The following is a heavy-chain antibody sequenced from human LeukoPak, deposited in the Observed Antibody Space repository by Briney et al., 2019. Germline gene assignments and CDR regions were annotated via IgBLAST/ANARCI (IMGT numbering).Heavy chain of an antibody. D-gene: IGHD3-10*01. CDR2: ISGSGDST. J-gene: IGHJ4*02. CDR3: AKDHWFEFDY. CDR1: GITFRNFA. Sequence: GGSLRLSCAASGITFRNFAMNWVRQATGMGLEWVSAISGSGDSTYYADSVRGRFTISRDDSKNTLYLQMDRLRAEDTAIYYCAKDHWFEFDYWGQGTRVTVSS. V-gene: IGHV3-23*01.